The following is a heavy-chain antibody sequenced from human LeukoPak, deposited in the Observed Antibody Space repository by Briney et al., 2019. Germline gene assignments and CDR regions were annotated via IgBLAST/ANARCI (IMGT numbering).Heavy chain of an antibody. D-gene: IGHD2-21*01. CDR1: GFTFDDYR. J-gene: IGHJ6*03. Sequence: GGSLRLSCAASGFTFDDYRMSWVRQAPGKGLEWVSAINRNGGSTGYADSVKGRFTISRDNAKNSLYLQMNSLRDEDTALCYCERARIHYYMDVWGKGTTVTVSS. CDR2: INRNGGST. V-gene: IGHV3-20*04. CDR3: ERARIHYYMDV.